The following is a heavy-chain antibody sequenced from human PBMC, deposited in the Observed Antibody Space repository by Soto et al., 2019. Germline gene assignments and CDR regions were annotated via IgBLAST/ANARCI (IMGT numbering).Heavy chain of an antibody. CDR3: AKAVDITVRGVPPSDF. V-gene: IGHV3-30*18. D-gene: IGHD3-10*01. CDR1: GFIFHNYG. J-gene: IGHJ4*02. Sequence: QVQLVESGGGVVQPGRSLRLSCAASGFIFHNYGMHWVRQAPGKGLEWVAVISYDGRNKYYADSVRGRFTISRDNSKNTLYLQMNSLRDEDTAVYFCAKAVDITVRGVPPSDFWGQGTLVTVSS. CDR2: ISYDGRNK.